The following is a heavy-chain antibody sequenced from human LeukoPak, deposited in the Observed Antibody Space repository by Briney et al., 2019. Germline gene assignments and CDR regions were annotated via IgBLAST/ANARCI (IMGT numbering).Heavy chain of an antibody. CDR3: ARDSRVTNGDY. J-gene: IGHJ4*02. V-gene: IGHV1-2*02. D-gene: IGHD3-10*01. Sequence: ASVKVSCEASGYTFTGYYMHWVRQAPGQGLEWMGLINPNNGGTSYAQKFQGGVSMTRDTYINTAYMELSRLRSDDTAVYFCARDSRVTNGDYWGQGTLVTVSS. CDR1: GYTFTGYY. CDR2: INPNNGGT.